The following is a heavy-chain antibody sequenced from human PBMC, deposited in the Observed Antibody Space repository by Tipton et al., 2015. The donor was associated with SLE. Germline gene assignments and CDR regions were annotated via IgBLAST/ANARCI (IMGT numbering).Heavy chain of an antibody. J-gene: IGHJ6*03. Sequence: TLSLTCTVSGGYVRNYYWNWVRQSPGKGLEWIGYIYYSGGTDYNPSLKSRVTISVDTSKNRFSLKLSSVTAADTAVYYCAREPVYYYYYMDVWSKGTTVTVSS. CDR1: GGYVRNYY. CDR2: IYYSGGT. CDR3: AREPVYYYYYMDV. V-gene: IGHV4-59*02.